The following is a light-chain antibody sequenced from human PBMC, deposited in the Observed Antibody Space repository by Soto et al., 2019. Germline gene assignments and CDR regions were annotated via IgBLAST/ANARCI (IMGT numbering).Light chain of an antibody. J-gene: IGLJ1*01. CDR3: SSYTSSSTPLV. V-gene: IGLV2-14*01. CDR2: EVS. CDR1: SSDVGGYNY. Sequence: QSALTQPASVSGSPGQSITISCTGTSSDVGGYNYVSWYQQHPGKAPKLMIYEVSNRPSGVSNRFSGSKSGNTASLTISGLQAEGEADYYCSSYTSSSTPLVFGTGTKLTVL.